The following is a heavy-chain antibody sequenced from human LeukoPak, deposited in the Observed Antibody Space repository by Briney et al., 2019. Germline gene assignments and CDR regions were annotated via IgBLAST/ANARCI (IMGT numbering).Heavy chain of an antibody. CDR2: IYYSGST. CDR3: ARRIAAAGTLYYYYYGMDV. Sequence: SETLSLTCTVSGGSISSYYWSWIRQPPGKGLEWIGYIYYSGSTNYNPSLKSRVTISVDTSKNQFSLKLSSVTAADTAVYYCARRIAAAGTLYYYYYGMDVWDQGTTVTVSS. D-gene: IGHD6-13*01. J-gene: IGHJ6*02. CDR1: GGSISSYY. V-gene: IGHV4-59*01.